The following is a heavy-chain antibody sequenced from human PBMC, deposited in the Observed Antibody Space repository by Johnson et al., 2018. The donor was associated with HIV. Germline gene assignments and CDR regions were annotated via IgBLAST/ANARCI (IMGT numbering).Heavy chain of an antibody. J-gene: IGHJ3*02. V-gene: IGHV3-30*02. CDR3: ARDFYVSLGGPGGGAFDI. Sequence: QVQLVESGGGVVQPGGSLRLSCAASGFTFSTYGMHWVRQAPGKGLEWVAFIRNDGSNKYYADSVKGRFTISRDNSKNTLYLQMNSLRAEDTAVYYCARDFYVSLGGPGGGAFDIWGQGTMVTVSS. D-gene: IGHD3-16*01. CDR1: GFTFSTYG. CDR2: IRNDGSNK.